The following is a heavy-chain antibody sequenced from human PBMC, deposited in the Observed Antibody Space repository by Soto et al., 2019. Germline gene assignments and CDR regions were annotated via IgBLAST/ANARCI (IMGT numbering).Heavy chain of an antibody. D-gene: IGHD4-4*01. V-gene: IGHV3-48*02. J-gene: IGHJ5*02. Sequence: PGGSLRLSCAASGFTFSSYSMNWVRQAPGKGLEWVSYISSSSSTIYYADSVKGRLTISRDNAKNSLYLQMNSLRDEDTAVYYCARVLYLGTVTTDWFDPWGQGTLVTVSS. CDR2: ISSSSSTI. CDR3: ARVLYLGTVTTDWFDP. CDR1: GFTFSSYS.